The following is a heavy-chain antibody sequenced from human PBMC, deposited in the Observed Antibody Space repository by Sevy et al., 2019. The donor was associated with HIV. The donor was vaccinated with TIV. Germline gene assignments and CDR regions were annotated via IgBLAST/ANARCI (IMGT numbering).Heavy chain of an antibody. V-gene: IGHV3-15*01. CDR3: TTATWSQEDYYNS. D-gene: IGHD3-10*01. CDR1: GFTFSNAW. J-gene: IGHJ5*02. Sequence: GGSLRLSCAASGFTFSNAWMSWVRQAPGMGLEWVGRIKGKIYHGTIDYAAPVKGRFSISRDDSKNTLYLQMNSLKTEDTAVYYCTTATWSQEDYYNSWGQGTLVTVSS. CDR2: IKGKIYHGTI.